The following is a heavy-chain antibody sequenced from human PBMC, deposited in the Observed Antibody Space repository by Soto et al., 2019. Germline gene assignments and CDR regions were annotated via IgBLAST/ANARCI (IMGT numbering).Heavy chain of an antibody. Sequence: ASVKVSCKASGYTFTSYGISWVRQAPGQGIEWMGWISAYNGNTNYAQKLQGRVTMTTDTSTSTAYMELRSLRSDDTAVYYCAREVEGVVPAAMRHYYYYYMVVWGKGTTVTVAS. V-gene: IGHV1-18*01. D-gene: IGHD2-2*01. CDR2: ISAYNGNT. J-gene: IGHJ6*03. CDR1: GYTFTSYG. CDR3: AREVEGVVPAAMRHYYYYYMVV.